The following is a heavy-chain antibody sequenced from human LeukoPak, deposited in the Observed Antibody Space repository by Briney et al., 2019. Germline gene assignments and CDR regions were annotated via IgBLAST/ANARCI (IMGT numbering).Heavy chain of an antibody. J-gene: IGHJ4*02. CDR1: GFTFTNYA. CDR2: ISSSGGSI. Sequence: GGSLRLSCAASGFTFTNYAMSWVRQAPGKGLEWVSTISSSGGSIYYADSVKGRFTISRDNSKDTLYLQMNSLRAEDTAVYYCAKDQSLGELSLFWDYWGQGTLVTVSS. D-gene: IGHD3-16*02. CDR3: AKDQSLGELSLFWDY. V-gene: IGHV3-23*01.